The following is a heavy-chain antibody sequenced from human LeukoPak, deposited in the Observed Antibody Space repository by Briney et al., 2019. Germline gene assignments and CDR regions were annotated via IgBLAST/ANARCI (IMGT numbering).Heavy chain of an antibody. CDR2: LSGSGVTT. D-gene: IGHD6-25*01. J-gene: IGHJ4*01. V-gene: IGHV3-23*01. CDR1: GFSFSISA. Sequence: PGGSLRLSCAASGFSFSISAMSWVRQAPGKGLEGVSTLSGSGVTTYYADSVKGRFTISRDNSKNTLYLQMNSLRAEDTAVYYCAKGIYSSGWSYFDYWGHGALVTVSS. CDR3: AKGIYSSGWSYFDY.